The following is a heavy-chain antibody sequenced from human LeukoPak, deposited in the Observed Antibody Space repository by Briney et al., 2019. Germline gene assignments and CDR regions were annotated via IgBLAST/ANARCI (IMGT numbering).Heavy chain of an antibody. D-gene: IGHD6-13*01. CDR1: GFTFDDYG. Sequence: PGGSLRLSCAASGFTFDDYGMSWVRHAPGKGVEWVSGINWNGGSTVYADSVKGRFTISRDNAKNSLYLQMNSLRAEDAALYYCARDVGSSWYEDYWGQGTLVTVSS. V-gene: IGHV3-20*04. CDR2: INWNGGST. J-gene: IGHJ4*02. CDR3: ARDVGSSWYEDY.